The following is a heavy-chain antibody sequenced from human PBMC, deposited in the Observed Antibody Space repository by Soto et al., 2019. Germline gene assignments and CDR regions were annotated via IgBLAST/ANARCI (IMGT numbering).Heavy chain of an antibody. CDR1: GFTVSSKY. CDR2: IQSGGST. Sequence: GGSLRLSCAASGFTVSSKYMTWVRQAPGKGLEWVSLIQSGGSTYYADSVKGRFTISRDNSKNSLYLQINSLRTEDTALYYCAKDMGGYCSGGSCGDYYYYGMDVWGQGTTVTVSS. J-gene: IGHJ6*02. V-gene: IGHV3-53*05. CDR3: AKDMGGYCSGGSCGDYYYYGMDV. D-gene: IGHD2-15*01.